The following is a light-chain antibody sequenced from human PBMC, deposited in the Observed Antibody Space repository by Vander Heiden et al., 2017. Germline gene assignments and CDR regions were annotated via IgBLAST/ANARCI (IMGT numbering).Light chain of an antibody. CDR2: GKN. Sequence: SSELTQDPAVSVALGQTVRITCPGDSLRSYYASWYQQKPGQAPVLVIYGKNNRPSGIPDRFSGSSSGNTASLTITGAQAEDEADYYCNSRDSSDNHLVFGGGTKLTVL. J-gene: IGLJ2*01. CDR3: NSRDSSDNHLV. CDR1: SLRSYY. V-gene: IGLV3-19*01.